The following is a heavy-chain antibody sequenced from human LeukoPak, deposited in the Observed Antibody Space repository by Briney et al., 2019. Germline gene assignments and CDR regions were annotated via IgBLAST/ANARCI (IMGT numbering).Heavy chain of an antibody. J-gene: IGHJ6*02. CDR2: ANSNGGST. V-gene: IGHV3-64*01. Sequence: PGGSLRLSCAASGFTFSRYTMHWVRQAPGKGLEYVSGANSNGGSTYYGNSVKGRMTISRDNSKNTLYLQMGSLRVEDMGVYYCARGDSSGYHGHYGMDVWGQGTTVTVSS. CDR1: GFTFSRYT. D-gene: IGHD3-22*01. CDR3: ARGDSSGYHGHYGMDV.